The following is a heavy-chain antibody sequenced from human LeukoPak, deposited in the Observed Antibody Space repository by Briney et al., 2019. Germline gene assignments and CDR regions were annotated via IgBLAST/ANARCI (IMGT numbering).Heavy chain of an antibody. Sequence: ASVKVSCKASGYTFTSYYMHWVRQAPGQGLEWMGIINPSGGCTGYAQKFQGRVTMTRDTSTSTVYMELSSPRSEDTAVYYCARLGQYYYGSGSSGAFDIWGQGTMVTVSS. CDR3: ARLGQYYYGSGSSGAFDI. CDR2: INPSGGCT. J-gene: IGHJ3*02. D-gene: IGHD3-10*01. V-gene: IGHV1-46*01. CDR1: GYTFTSYY.